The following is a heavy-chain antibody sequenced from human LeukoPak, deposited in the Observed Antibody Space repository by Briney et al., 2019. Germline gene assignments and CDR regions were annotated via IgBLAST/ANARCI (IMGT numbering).Heavy chain of an antibody. CDR2: IYYSGST. Sequence: PSETLSLTCTVSGGSISSYYWSWIRQPPGKGLEWIGYIYYSGSTNYNPSLKSRVTISVDTSMNQFSLKLSSVTAADTAVYYCARDVAVAGNYYYYGMDVWGQGTTVTVSS. D-gene: IGHD6-19*01. CDR1: GGSISSYY. CDR3: ARDVAVAGNYYYYGMDV. V-gene: IGHV4-59*01. J-gene: IGHJ6*02.